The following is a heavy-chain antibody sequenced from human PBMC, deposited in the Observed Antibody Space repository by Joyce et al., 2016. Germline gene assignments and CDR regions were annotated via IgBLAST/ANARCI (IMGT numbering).Heavy chain of an antibody. V-gene: IGHV2-5*02. D-gene: IGHD6-25*01. CDR1: GFSLSTSGVG. Sequence: QVTLKESGPTLVKPTQTLTLTCTFSGFSLSTSGVGVGWIRQPPGKALEWLALIYCDDDKRYSSSLKSRLTITKDTSKNQVVLTMTNMDPVDTATYYCAHAPATDRYYGMDVWGQGTTVTVSS. J-gene: IGHJ6*02. CDR2: IYCDDDK. CDR3: AHAPATDRYYGMDV.